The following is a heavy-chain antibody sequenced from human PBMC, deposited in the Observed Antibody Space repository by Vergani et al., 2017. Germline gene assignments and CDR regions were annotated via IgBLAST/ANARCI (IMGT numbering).Heavy chain of an antibody. Sequence: QVQLVQSGAEVKKPGASVKVSCKASGYTFTSYYMHWVRQAPGQGLEWMGIINPSGGSTSYAQKFQGRVTMTRDTSTSPVYMELSSLRSEDTAVYYCARDKEDDYVWGSYRGYRSNGMDVWGQGTTVTVSS. CDR3: ARDKEDDYVWGSYRGYRSNGMDV. CDR2: INPSGGST. J-gene: IGHJ6*02. CDR1: GYTFTSYY. V-gene: IGHV1-46*03. D-gene: IGHD3-16*02.